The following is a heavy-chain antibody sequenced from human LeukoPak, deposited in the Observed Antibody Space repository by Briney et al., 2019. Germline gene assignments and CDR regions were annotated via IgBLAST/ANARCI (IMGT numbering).Heavy chain of an antibody. D-gene: IGHD3-22*01. CDR3: ARYYYDSSGYYDYFDY. J-gene: IGHJ4*02. CDR2: IYHGGST. V-gene: IGHV4-30-2*01. CDR1: GGSISSGGYS. Sequence: SETLSLTCAVSGGSISSGGYSWSWIRQPPGKGLGWIGYIYHGGSTYYNPSLKSRVTISVDRSKNQFSLKLSSVTAADTAVYYCARYYYDSSGYYDYFDYWGQGTLVTVSS.